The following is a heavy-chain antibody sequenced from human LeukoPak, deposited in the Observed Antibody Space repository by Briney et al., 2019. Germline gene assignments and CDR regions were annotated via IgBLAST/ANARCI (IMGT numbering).Heavy chain of an antibody. Sequence: PGRSLRLSCAASGFTFSSYGMHWVRQAPGKGLEWVAVIWYDGSNKYYADSVKGRFTISRDNSRNTLYLQMNSLRAEDTAVYYCARDSPSFDFWSGYYDAFDIWGQGTMVTVSS. CDR2: IWYDGSNK. J-gene: IGHJ3*02. D-gene: IGHD3-3*01. CDR1: GFTFSSYG. CDR3: ARDSPSFDFWSGYYDAFDI. V-gene: IGHV3-33*01.